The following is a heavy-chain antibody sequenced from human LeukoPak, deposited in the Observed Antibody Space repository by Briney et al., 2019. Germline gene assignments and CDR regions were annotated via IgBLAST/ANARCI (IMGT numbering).Heavy chain of an antibody. CDR3: EKDSHLDV. CDR1: GGSISGTDLY. V-gene: IGHV4-39*01. CDR2: IHSTGNS. J-gene: IGHJ6*02. D-gene: IGHD2-15*01. Sequence: PSETLSLTCTVSGGSISGTDLYWGWIRQLPGKGLEWIGNIHSTGNSFCNPSLKSRVTISIYTSKNQFSLKLSSVTAADTAVYYCEKDSHLDVWGHGTTVTVSS.